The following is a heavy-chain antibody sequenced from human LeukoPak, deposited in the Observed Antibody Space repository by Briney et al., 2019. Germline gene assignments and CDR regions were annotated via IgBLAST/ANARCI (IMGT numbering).Heavy chain of an antibody. CDR1: GFTFSNYA. V-gene: IGHV3-30-3*01. Sequence: GGSLRLSCAATGFTFSNYAIHWGRQAPGKGLEWVAFISDDGSRQHYADSVKGRFTISRDNSKNTLYLQMNSLRAEDTAVYYCARDQGVVPAALLIYYGMDVWGQGTTVTVSS. D-gene: IGHD2-2*01. J-gene: IGHJ6*02. CDR3: ARDQGVVPAALLIYYGMDV. CDR2: ISDDGSRQ.